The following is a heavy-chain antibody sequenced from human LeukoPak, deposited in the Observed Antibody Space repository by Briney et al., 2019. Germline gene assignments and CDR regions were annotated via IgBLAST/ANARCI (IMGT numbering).Heavy chain of an antibody. CDR3: AKQYFDLLPYFDD. D-gene: IGHD3-9*01. CDR2: IAVSGGTI. V-gene: IGHV3-23*01. J-gene: IGHJ4*02. CDR1: GFPFGSYA. Sequence: GGSLRLSRAASGFPFGSYAMSWIRQAPGKGLEWVSTIAVSGGTIYYADSVKGRFTISRDNSKNTLYLQMSSLRAEDTAVYYCAKQYFDLLPYFDDWGQRTLVTVSS.